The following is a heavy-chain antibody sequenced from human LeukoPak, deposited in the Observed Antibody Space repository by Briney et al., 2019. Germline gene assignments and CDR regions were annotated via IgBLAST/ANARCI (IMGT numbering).Heavy chain of an antibody. CDR1: GGTFSSYA. CDR2: IIPIFGTA. V-gene: IGHV1-69*01. Sequence: SVKVSCKASGGTFSSYAISWVRQAPGQGLEWMGGIIPIFGTANYAQKFQGRVTITADESTSTAYMELSSPRSEDTAVYYCARSPYYYDSSGYTFDYWGQGTLVTVSS. J-gene: IGHJ4*02. CDR3: ARSPYYYDSSGYTFDY. D-gene: IGHD3-22*01.